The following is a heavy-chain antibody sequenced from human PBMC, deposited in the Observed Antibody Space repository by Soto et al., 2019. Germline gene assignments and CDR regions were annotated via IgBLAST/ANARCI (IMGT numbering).Heavy chain of an antibody. V-gene: IGHV3-23*01. J-gene: IGHJ4*02. Sequence: EVRLLDSGGGLVQPGGSLRLSCAASGFTFSTYAMSWVRQAPGKGLEWVSTITGSGSSTYYADSVKGRFTISRDNSKNTLPLQMNSLRAEDTAVYYCAKDLSGDYGGVDYWGQGTLVTVSS. CDR2: ITGSGSST. CDR1: GFTFSTYA. D-gene: IGHD4-17*01. CDR3: AKDLSGDYGGVDY.